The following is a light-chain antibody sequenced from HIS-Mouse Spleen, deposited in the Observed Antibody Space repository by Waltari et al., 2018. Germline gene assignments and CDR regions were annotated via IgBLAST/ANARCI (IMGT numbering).Light chain of an antibody. CDR3: YSAADNNGV. J-gene: IGLJ2*01. CDR2: KDS. V-gene: IGLV3-27*01. CDR1: VLATKY. Sequence: SYELTQPSSVSVSPGQTARITCSGDVLATKYARWFQQKPGQAPALVIYKDSERPSGFPERFSGSSSGTTVTLTISGAQVEDEADYYCYSAADNNGVFGGGTKLTVL.